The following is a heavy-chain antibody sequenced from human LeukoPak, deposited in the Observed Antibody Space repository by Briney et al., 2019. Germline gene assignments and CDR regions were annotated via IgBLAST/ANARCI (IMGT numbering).Heavy chain of an antibody. CDR1: GYTFSSYY. CDR3: ARVKGIAAARDY. D-gene: IGHD6-13*01. V-gene: IGHV1-18*04. J-gene: IGHJ4*02. CDR2: ISAYNGNT. Sequence: ASVKVSCKASGYTFSSYYMHWVRQAPGQGLEWMGWISAYNGNTNYAQKLQGRVTMTTDTSTSTAYMELRSLRSDDTAVYYCARVKGIAAARDYWGQGTLVTVSS.